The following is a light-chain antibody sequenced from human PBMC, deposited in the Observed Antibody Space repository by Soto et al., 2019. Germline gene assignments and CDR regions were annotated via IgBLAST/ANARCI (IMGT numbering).Light chain of an antibody. CDR3: LLCYSGASVVFGGGTSVV. J-gene: IGLJ2*01. CDR2: DTR. V-gene: IGLV7-46*01. CDR1: TGAVTSGHY. Sequence: QAVVTQEPSLTVSPGGTVTLTCGSSTGAVTSGHYPYWFQQKPGQAPRTLIYDTRNKHSWTPARFSGSLLGGKAALTLSGALPEDEADYYCLLCYSGASVVFGGGTSVVFGGGTKLTVL.